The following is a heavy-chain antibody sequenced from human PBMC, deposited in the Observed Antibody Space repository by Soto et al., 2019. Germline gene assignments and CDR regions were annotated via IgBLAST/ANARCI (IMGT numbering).Heavy chain of an antibody. CDR2: IIPMFGTP. CDR1: GGAFNNYI. Sequence: QVQLVQSGAEVKNPGSSVKVSCKASGGAFNNYIFYWVRQAPGQGLEWMGGIIPMFGTPKYAQTFQDRITISADVSTGTAYMELTSLRFDDTAIYYCARGRDQPPVGLYFDSWGEGTRVTVSS. CDR3: ARGRDQPPVGLYFDS. D-gene: IGHD1-26*01. V-gene: IGHV1-69*01. J-gene: IGHJ4*02.